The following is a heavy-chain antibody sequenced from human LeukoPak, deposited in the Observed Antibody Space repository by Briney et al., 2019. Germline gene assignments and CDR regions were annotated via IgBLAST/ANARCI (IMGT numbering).Heavy chain of an antibody. Sequence: GGSLRLSCAASGFTFSSYSMNWVRQAPGKGLEWVSSISSSSSYIYYADSVKGRFTISRDNSKNTLYLQMNSLRAEDTAVYYCAKGVTDYYDSSGYPTWGQGTLVTVSS. V-gene: IGHV3-21*01. D-gene: IGHD3-22*01. CDR1: GFTFSSYS. CDR3: AKGVTDYYDSSGYPT. J-gene: IGHJ4*02. CDR2: ISSSSSYI.